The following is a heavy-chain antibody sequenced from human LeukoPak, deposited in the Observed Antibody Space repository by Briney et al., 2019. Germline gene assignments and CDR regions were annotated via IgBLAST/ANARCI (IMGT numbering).Heavy chain of an antibody. V-gene: IGHV1-18*01. J-gene: IGHJ4*02. CDR1: GYTFTSYG. CDR3: ARDLSLNYYDSSGMIGY. CDR2: ISAYNGNT. D-gene: IGHD3-22*01. Sequence: ASVKVSCKASGYTFTSYGISWVRQAPGQGLEWMGWISAYNGNTNYAQKLQGRVTMTTDTSKSTAYMELRSLRSDDTAVYYCARDLSLNYYDSSGMIGYWGQGPLVTVSS.